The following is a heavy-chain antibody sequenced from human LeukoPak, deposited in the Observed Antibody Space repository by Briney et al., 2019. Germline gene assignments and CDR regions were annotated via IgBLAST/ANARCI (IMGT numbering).Heavy chain of an antibody. CDR2: IHPPSGGT. D-gene: IGHD5-24*01. CDR1: GYTFTDYY. J-gene: IGHJ4*02. Sequence: ASVKVSCKASGYTFTDYYIHWVRQAPGQGLEWMGWIHPPSGGTNYAEKLQGRVTMTRDTSISTAYMELTRMTSDDAGVYYCVRDPGWLQVDYWGQGTLLTVSS. CDR3: VRDPGWLQVDY. V-gene: IGHV1-2*02.